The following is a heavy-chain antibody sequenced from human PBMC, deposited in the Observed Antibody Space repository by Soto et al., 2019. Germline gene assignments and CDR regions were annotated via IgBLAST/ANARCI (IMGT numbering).Heavy chain of an antibody. CDR3: AGASVDTAMITSDYFYWHYGMDV. V-gene: IGHV1-69*01. J-gene: IGHJ6*02. Sequence: QVQLVQSGAEVRKPGSSVKVSCKASGGTFSNYALSWVRQAPGQGLEWMGGIIPLFSKANYAQKFQVTATTIADDPTSTAYMELSIRSSADTAVYYCAGASVDTAMITSDYFYWHYGMDVWGQGTTVTVSS. CDR2: IIPLFSKA. CDR1: GGTFSNYA. D-gene: IGHD5-18*01.